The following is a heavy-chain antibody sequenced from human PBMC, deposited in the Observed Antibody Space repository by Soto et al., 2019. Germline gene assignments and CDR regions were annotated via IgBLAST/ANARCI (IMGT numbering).Heavy chain of an antibody. D-gene: IGHD6-19*01. CDR1: GFTFDDYA. CDR3: AKDQVHLAVAATRVDY. Sequence: EVQLVESGGGLVQPGRSLRLSCTASGFTFDDYAMHWVRQAPGKGLEWVSGISWNSGNRGYADSVKGRFTISRDNAKNSFYLQMNSLGPEDTAVYYCAKDQVHLAVAATRVDYWGQGTLVTVSS. J-gene: IGHJ4*02. CDR2: ISWNSGNR. V-gene: IGHV3-9*01.